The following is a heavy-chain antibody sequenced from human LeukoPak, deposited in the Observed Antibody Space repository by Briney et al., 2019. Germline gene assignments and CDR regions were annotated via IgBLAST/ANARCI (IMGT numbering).Heavy chain of an antibody. CDR3: ARAYCGGDCPLWY. D-gene: IGHD2-21*02. CDR2: IYSGGST. Sequence: PGGSLRLSCAASGFTVSSNYMNWVRQAPGKGLEWVSVIYSGGSTYYADSAKGRFTISRDNSKNTLYLQMNSLRAEDTAVYYCARAYCGGDCPLWYWGQGTLVTVSS. CDR1: GFTVSSNY. J-gene: IGHJ4*02. V-gene: IGHV3-53*01.